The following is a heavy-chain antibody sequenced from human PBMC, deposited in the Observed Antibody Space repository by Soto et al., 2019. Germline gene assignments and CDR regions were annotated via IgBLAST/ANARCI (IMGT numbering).Heavy chain of an antibody. D-gene: IGHD6-13*01. CDR3: ARPIAAAGESRRDNWFDP. CDR2: INHSGST. CDR1: GGSFRGYY. Sequence: PSETLSLTCAVYGGSFRGYYWSWIRQPPGEGLEWIGEINHSGSTNYNPSLKSRVTISVDTSKNQFSLKLSSVTAADTAVYYCARPIAAAGESRRDNWFDPWGQGTLVTVSS. J-gene: IGHJ5*02. V-gene: IGHV4-34*01.